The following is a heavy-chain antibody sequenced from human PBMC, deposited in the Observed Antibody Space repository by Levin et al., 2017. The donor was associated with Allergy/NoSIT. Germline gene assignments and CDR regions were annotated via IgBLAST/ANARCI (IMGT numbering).Heavy chain of an antibody. CDR1: GGSSSSSSYY. CDR3: ARANGWGEYNYGFLAYAY. J-gene: IGHJ4*02. D-gene: IGHD5-18*01. Sequence: SETLSLTCTVSGGSSSSSSYYWGWIRQPPGKGLEWIGSIYYSGNTYYNPSLKSRVTISVDTSKNQFSLKLSSVTAADTAVYYCARANGWGEYNYGFLAYAYWGQGALVTVSS. CDR2: IYYSGNT. V-gene: IGHV4-39*07.